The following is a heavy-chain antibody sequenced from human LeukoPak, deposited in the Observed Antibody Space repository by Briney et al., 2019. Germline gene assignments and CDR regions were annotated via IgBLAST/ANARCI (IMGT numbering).Heavy chain of an antibody. CDR3: ARDRGYSSSWYGDWFDP. Sequence: SETLSLTCTVSGGSISSYYWSWIRQPPGKGLEWIGYIYYSGSTNYNPSLKSRVTISVDTSKNQFSLKLSSVTAADTAVYYCARDRGYSSSWYGDWFDPWGQGTLVTVSS. D-gene: IGHD6-13*01. V-gene: IGHV4-59*01. CDR1: GGSISSYY. CDR2: IYYSGST. J-gene: IGHJ5*02.